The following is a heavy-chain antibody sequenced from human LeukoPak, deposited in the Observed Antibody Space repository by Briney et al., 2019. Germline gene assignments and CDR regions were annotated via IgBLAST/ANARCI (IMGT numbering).Heavy chain of an antibody. CDR3: AKRGEGVSNTWYMNNWFDP. Sequence: GGSLRLSCAASGFTFSNYGMHWVRQAPGKGLEWVTFIRDDGGNKYYADSVKGRFTISRDNSKNTLYLQMNSLRAEDTAVYYCAKRGEGVSNTWYMNNWFDPWGQGTLVTVSS. CDR2: IRDDGGNK. CDR1: GFTFSNYG. J-gene: IGHJ5*02. D-gene: IGHD6-13*01. V-gene: IGHV3-30*02.